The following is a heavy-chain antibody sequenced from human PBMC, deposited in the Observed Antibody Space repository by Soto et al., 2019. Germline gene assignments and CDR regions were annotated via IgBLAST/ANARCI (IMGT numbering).Heavy chain of an antibody. D-gene: IGHD2-21*02. CDR2: IYYSGST. Sequence: PEETLSLTCTVSGGSISSYYWSWIRQPPGKGLEWIGYIYYSGSTNYNPSLKSRVTISVDTSKNQFSLKLSSVTAADTAVYYCARDLWGYCGTDCYPLDVWGQGTTVTV. CDR1: GGSISSYY. V-gene: IGHV4-59*01. CDR3: ARDLWGYCGTDCYPLDV. J-gene: IGHJ6*02.